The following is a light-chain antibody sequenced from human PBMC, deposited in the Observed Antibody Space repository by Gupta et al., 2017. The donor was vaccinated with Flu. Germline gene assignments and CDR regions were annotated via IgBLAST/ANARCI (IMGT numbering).Light chain of an antibody. Sequence: DSVLTLSALSLPVTPGEPASISCRSSQSLLHSNGYNFLHWYLQKPGQSPQRLLSLGSHRASGVPDRFSGSGSGTDFTLKISRVEAEDVGVYYCMQALQTPLTSGGGTKVEIK. J-gene: IGKJ4*01. CDR2: LGS. CDR3: MQALQTPLT. V-gene: IGKV2-28*01. CDR1: QSLLHSNGYNF.